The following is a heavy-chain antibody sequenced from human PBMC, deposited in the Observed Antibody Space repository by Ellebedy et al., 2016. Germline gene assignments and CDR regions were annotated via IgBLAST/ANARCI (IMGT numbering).Heavy chain of an antibody. CDR3: ARLGAAMDYYFDY. J-gene: IGHJ4*02. D-gene: IGHD2-2*01. Sequence: SETLSLTCTVSGGSISSYYWSWIRQPPGKGLEWIGYIYYSGSTNYNPSLKSRVTISVDTSKNQFSLKLSSVTAADTAVYYCARLGAAMDYYFDYWGQGTLVTVSS. CDR2: IYYSGST. V-gene: IGHV4-59*08. CDR1: GGSISSYY.